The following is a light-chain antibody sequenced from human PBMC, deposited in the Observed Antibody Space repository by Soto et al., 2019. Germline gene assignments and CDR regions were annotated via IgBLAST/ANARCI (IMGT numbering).Light chain of an antibody. CDR1: SSDVGGYNY. CDR3: CSYAGSWG. V-gene: IGLV2-11*01. CDR2: DVN. J-gene: IGLJ3*02. Sequence: QSALTQPRSVSGSLGQSVTISCTGTSSDVGGYNYVSWYQQHPGKAPKLMIYDVNKRPSGVPDRFSGSKSGNTASLTISGLQAADEADYYCCSYAGSWGFGGGTKLTVL.